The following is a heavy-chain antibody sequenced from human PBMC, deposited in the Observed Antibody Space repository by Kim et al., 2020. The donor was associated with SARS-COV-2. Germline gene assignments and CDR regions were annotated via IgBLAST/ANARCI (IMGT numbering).Heavy chain of an antibody. CDR2: IWYDGSNK. D-gene: IGHD3-10*01. J-gene: IGHJ6*02. CDR3: AKGQGITMVRGSMDV. CDR1: GFTFSSYG. V-gene: IGHV3-33*06. Sequence: GGSLRLSCAASGFTFSSYGMHWVRQAPGKGLEWVAVIWYDGSNKYYEDSVKGRFTISRDNSKNTLYLQMNSLRAEDTAVYYCAKGQGITMVRGSMDVWGQGTTVTVSS.